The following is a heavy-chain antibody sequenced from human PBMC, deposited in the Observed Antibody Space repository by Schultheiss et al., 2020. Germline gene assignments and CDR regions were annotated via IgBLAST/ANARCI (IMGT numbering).Heavy chain of an antibody. V-gene: IGHV3-30*04. CDR2: ISNDGSNK. D-gene: IGHD3-16*01. J-gene: IGHJ4*02. Sequence: GGSLRLSCAASGFTFSTYAIHWVRQAPGKGLEWVAMISNDGSNKYYADSVKGRFTISRDNSKNTLYLQMNSLRAEDTAVYYCAKDWAEPGDYWGQGTLVTVSS. CDR3: AKDWAEPGDY. CDR1: GFTFSTYA.